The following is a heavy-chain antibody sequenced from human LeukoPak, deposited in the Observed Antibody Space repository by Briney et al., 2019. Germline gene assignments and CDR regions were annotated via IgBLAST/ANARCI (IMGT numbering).Heavy chain of an antibody. J-gene: IGHJ4*02. CDR1: GFTFSSSA. CDR3: AKVGALGYYFDY. CDR2: VGGSGGNT. D-gene: IGHD3-16*01. Sequence: GGSLRLSCAAFGFTFSSSAMSWVRQAPGKGLEWVSAVGGSGGNTYYADSVKGRFTISRDNSKNTLYLQMNSLRVEDTAVYYCAKVGALGYYFDYWGKGTLATVSS. V-gene: IGHV3-23*01.